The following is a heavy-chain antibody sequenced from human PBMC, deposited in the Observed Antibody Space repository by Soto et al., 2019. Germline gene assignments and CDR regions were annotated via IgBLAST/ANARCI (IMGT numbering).Heavy chain of an antibody. V-gene: IGHV1-8*02. J-gene: IGHJ4*02. Sequence: GASVKVSCKASGYTFTSYGISWVRQAPGQGLEWMGWMNPNSGNTGYAQKFQGRVTMTRNTSISTAYMELSSLRSEDTAVYYCARGVVVVAADYFDYWGQGTLVTVSS. D-gene: IGHD2-15*01. CDR1: GYTFTSYG. CDR2: MNPNSGNT. CDR3: ARGVVVVAADYFDY.